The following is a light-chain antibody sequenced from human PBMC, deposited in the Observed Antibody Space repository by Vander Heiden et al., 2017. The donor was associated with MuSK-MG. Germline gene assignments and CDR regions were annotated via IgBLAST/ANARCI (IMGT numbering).Light chain of an antibody. CDR3: QQEDSTPIT. Sequence: DIVMTQSPDSLAVSLGERATINCKSSQSVLYSSNNKNYLVWYQQKPGQPPKLLIYWASTRESGVPDRFSGSGSGTDFTLTISSLQAEDVAVYYCQQEDSTPITFGGGTKVEIK. J-gene: IGKJ4*01. CDR2: WAS. CDR1: QSVLYSSNNKNY. V-gene: IGKV4-1*01.